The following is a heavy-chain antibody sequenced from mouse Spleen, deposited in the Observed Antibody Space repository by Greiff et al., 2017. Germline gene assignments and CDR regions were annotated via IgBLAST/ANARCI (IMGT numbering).Heavy chain of an antibody. J-gene: IGHJ1*01. CDR3: ARIYGSSLHWYFDV. CDR1: GFSLSTYGMG. V-gene: IGHV8-8*01. D-gene: IGHD1-1*01. Sequence: QVTLKECGPGILQPSQTLSLTCSFSGFSLSTYGMGVGWNRQPPGKGLEWLVHIWWDDDKYYNTALKSRLTISKDTSKNQVFLKIANVDTADTATYYCARIYGSSLHWYFDVWGAGTTVTVSS. CDR2: IWWDDDK.